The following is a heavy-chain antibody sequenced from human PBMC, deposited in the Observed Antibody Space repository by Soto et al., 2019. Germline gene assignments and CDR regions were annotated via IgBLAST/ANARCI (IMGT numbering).Heavy chain of an antibody. D-gene: IGHD3-22*01. Sequence: EVQLVESGGGLVQPGGSVRLSCAASGFTFNIYEMNWVRLAPGKGLEWVSYISDSGNIRFYADSVKGRFTISRDNAKNALSLQMDSLRAEDTAVYYCTRGWARLSDYGSSGYSFGDYWGPGTLVTVSS. J-gene: IGHJ4*02. CDR3: TRGWARLSDYGSSGYSFGDY. CDR2: ISDSGNIR. CDR1: GFTFNIYE. V-gene: IGHV3-48*03.